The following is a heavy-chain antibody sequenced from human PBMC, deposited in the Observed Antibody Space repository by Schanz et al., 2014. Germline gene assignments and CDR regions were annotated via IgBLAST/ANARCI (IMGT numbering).Heavy chain of an antibody. CDR1: GASISSSNW. D-gene: IGHD6-19*01. CDR2: IYHSGST. V-gene: IGHV4-4*02. Sequence: QVQLQQWGAGLLKPSETLSLTCAVSGASISSSNWWSWVRQPPGKGLEWIGEIYHSGSTNYNPSLKSRVTISVDKPKKQFALKVTSMTAADTAVYYWARGHHPHGITVAARGFDPWGEGTLVTVSS. J-gene: IGHJ5*02. CDR3: ARGHHPHGITVAARGFDP.